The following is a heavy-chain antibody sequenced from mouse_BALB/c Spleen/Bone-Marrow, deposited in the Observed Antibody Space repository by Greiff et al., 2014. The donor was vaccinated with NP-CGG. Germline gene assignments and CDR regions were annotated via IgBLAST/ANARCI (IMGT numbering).Heavy chain of an antibody. CDR1: GFSFNSYG. CDR3: ARHAYYDQTEVSFVY. D-gene: IGHD2-4*01. Sequence: VESGGGLVKSGGSLKLSCAASGFSFNSYGMSWVRQTPEKRLEWVATISGGGSYTFDPDSVKGRFTISRDNAKNNLYLQLSSLRSEDTALYYCARHAYYDQTEVSFVYWGQGTLVTVSA. J-gene: IGHJ3*01. CDR2: ISGGGSYT. V-gene: IGHV5-9-2*01.